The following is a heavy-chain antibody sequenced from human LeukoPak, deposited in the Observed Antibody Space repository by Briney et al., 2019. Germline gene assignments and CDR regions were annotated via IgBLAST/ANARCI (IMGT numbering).Heavy chain of an antibody. Sequence: SETLSLTCTVSGGSISSSSYYWGWIRQHPGKGLEWIGYIYYSGSTYYNPSLKSRVTISVDTSKNQFSLKLSSVTAADTAVYYCARVGGSGSYYNVRFDYWGQGTLVTVSS. CDR3: ARVGGSGSYYNVRFDY. D-gene: IGHD3-10*01. CDR1: GGSISSSSYY. CDR2: IYYSGST. J-gene: IGHJ4*02. V-gene: IGHV4-31*03.